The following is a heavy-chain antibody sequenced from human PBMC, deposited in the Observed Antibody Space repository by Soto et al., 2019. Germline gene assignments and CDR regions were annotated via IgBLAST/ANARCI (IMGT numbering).Heavy chain of an antibody. CDR1: GFTFSSYA. CDR2: ISYDGSNK. J-gene: IGHJ6*02. D-gene: IGHD6-6*01. CDR3: ARDHEYSSSWISYYYGMDV. Sequence: GGSLRLSCAASGFTFSSYAMHWVRQAPGKGLEWVAVISYDGSNKYYADSVKGRFTISRDNSKNTLYLQMNSLRAEDTAVYYSARDHEYSSSWISYYYGMDVWGQGTTVTVSS. V-gene: IGHV3-30-3*01.